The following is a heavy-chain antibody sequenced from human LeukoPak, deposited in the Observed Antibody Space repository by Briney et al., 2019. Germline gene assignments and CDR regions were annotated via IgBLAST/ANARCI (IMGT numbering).Heavy chain of an antibody. D-gene: IGHD6-19*01. CDR1: GFTFDDYA. CDR3: AKAHLTLSSGWSFYGMGV. CDR2: ISWNSGSI. V-gene: IGHV3-9*01. Sequence: GGSLRLSCAASGFTFDDYAMHWVRQAPGKGLEWVSGISWNSGSIAYADSVEGRFTVSRDNAKNSLYLQMNSLRAEDTALYYCAKAHLTLSSGWSFYGMGVWGQGTTVTVSS. J-gene: IGHJ6*02.